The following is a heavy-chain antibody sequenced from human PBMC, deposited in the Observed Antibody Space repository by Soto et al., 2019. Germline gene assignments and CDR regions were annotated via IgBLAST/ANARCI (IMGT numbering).Heavy chain of an antibody. CDR2: IYYSGST. CDR3: ARQLLAVAVGYGMDV. V-gene: IGHV4-39*01. CDR1: GGSISSSSYY. D-gene: IGHD6-19*01. Sequence: SETLSLTCTVSGGSISSSSYYWGWIRQPPGKGLEWIGSIYYSGSTYYNPSLKSRVTISVDTSKNQFSLKLSSVTAADTAVYYCARQLLAVAVGYGMDVWGQGTTVTVSS. J-gene: IGHJ6*02.